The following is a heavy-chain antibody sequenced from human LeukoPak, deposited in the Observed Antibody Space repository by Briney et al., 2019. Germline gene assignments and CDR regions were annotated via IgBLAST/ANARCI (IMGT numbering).Heavy chain of an antibody. D-gene: IGHD2-2*01. CDR1: GFTFSSYA. V-gene: IGHV3-30-3*01. J-gene: IGHJ4*02. CDR3: VSFYETY. CDR2: ISYDGSNK. Sequence: GGSLRLSCAASGFTFSSYAMHWVRQAPGKGLEWVAVISYDGSNKYYADSVKGRFTISRDNSKNTVYLQMNNLRAEDTAVYYCVSFYETYWGRGTLVTVSS.